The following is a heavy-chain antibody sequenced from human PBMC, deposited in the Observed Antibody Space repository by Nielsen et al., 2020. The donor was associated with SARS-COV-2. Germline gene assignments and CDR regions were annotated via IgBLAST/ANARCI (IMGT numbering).Heavy chain of an antibody. CDR3: AILNSYSTYYDY. J-gene: IGHJ4*02. CDR2: IDPSDSYT. V-gene: IGHV5-10-1*01. CDR1: GYSFTSYW. D-gene: IGHD6-13*01. Sequence: GESLKISCKGSGYSFTSYWISWVRQMPGKGLEWMGRIDPSDSYTNYSPSFQGHVTISADKSISTAYLQWGSLKASDTAMYYCAILNSYSTYYDYWGQGTLVTVSS.